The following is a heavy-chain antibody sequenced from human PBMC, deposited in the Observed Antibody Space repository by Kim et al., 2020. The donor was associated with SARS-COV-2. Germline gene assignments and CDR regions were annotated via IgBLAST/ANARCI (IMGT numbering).Heavy chain of an antibody. V-gene: IGHV5-51*01. CDR2: IYPGDSDT. CDR1: GYSFTSYW. J-gene: IGHJ3*02. CDR3: ARLGWNRNLANDAFDI. Sequence: GASLKISCKGSGYSFTSYWIGWVRQMPGKGLEWMGIIYPGDSDTRYSPSFQGQVTISADKSISTAYLQWSSLKASDTAMYYCARLGWNRNLANDAFDIWGQGTMVTVSS. D-gene: IGHD1-1*01.